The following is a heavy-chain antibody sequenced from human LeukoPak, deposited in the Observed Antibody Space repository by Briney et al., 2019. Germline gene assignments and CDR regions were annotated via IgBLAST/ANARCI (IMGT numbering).Heavy chain of an antibody. Sequence: GGSLRLSCAASGFKFDDYAMHWVRQAPGKGLEWVSSISSSSSYIYYADSVKGRFTISRDNAKNSLYLQMNSLRAEDTAVYYCAREFSSSWYSTLELIPGGYWGQGTLVTVSS. J-gene: IGHJ4*02. CDR3: AREFSSSWYSTLELIPGGY. CDR2: ISSSSSYI. D-gene: IGHD6-13*01. CDR1: GFKFDDYA. V-gene: IGHV3-21*01.